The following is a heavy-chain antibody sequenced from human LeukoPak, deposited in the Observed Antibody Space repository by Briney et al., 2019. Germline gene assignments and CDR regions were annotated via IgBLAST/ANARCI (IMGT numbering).Heavy chain of an antibody. J-gene: IGHJ4*02. CDR2: INPNSGGT. CDR1: GYTFTGYY. CDR3: ATWDIVVVVAAARTDY. V-gene: IGHV1-2*06. D-gene: IGHD2-15*01. Sequence: SXXVSCKASGYTFTGYYMHWVRQAPGQGVEWMGRINPNSGGTNYAQKLQGRVTMTRDTSISTAYMDLSRLRSDDTAVYHCATWDIVVVVAAARTDYWGQGTLVTVSS.